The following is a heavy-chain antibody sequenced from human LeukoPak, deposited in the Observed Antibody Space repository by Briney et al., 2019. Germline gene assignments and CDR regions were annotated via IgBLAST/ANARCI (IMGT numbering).Heavy chain of an antibody. CDR3: ARGLPIVGATQDAFDI. V-gene: IGHV4-38-2*02. Sequence: PSETLSLTCTVSGYSISSGYYWGWIRQPPGKGLEWIGSIYHSGSTYYNPSLKSRVTISVDTSRNQFSLKLSSVTAADTAVYYCARGLPIVGATQDAFDIWGQGTMVTVSS. CDR2: IYHSGST. D-gene: IGHD1-26*01. CDR1: GYSISSGYY. J-gene: IGHJ3*02.